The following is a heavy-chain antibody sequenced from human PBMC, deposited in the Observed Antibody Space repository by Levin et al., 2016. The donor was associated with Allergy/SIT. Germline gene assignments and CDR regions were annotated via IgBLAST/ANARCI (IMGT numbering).Heavy chain of an antibody. D-gene: IGHD1-26*01. Sequence: WIRQPPGKGLVWVSRINSDGSSTNYADSVKGRFTISSDNAKNTLYLQMNSLRAEDTAVYYCARAIVGTRNGMDVWGQGTTVTVSS. CDR2: INSDGSST. CDR3: ARAIVGTRNGMDV. J-gene: IGHJ6*02. V-gene: IGHV3-74*01.